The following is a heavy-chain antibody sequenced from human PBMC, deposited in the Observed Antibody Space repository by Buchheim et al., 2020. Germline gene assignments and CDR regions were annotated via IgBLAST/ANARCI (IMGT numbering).Heavy chain of an antibody. V-gene: IGHV4-31*03. CDR3: ARGNAYYYGSGSYCTFDY. CDR2: IYYSGST. CDR1: GGSISSGGYY. J-gene: IGHJ4*02. Sequence: QVQLQESGPGLVKPSQILSLTCTVSGGSISSGGYYWSWTRQHPGKGLEWIGYIYYSGSTYYNPSLKSRVTISLDTTQNQFSLKLSSVTAADTAVYYCARGNAYYYGSGSYCTFDYWGQGTL. D-gene: IGHD3-10*01.